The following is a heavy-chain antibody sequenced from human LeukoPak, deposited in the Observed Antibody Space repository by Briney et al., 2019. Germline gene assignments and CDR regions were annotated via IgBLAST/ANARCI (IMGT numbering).Heavy chain of an antibody. CDR1: GFTFSSYG. D-gene: IGHD3-10*01. CDR3: GKDRGFGQFLWGNDY. CDR2: ISGSGGST. Sequence: QTGGSLRLSCAASGFTFSSYGMSWVRQAPGKGLEWVSAISGSGGSTYYADSVKGRFTISRDNSKNTLYLQMNSLRAEDTALYYCGKDRGFGQFLWGNDYWGQGTLVTVSS. J-gene: IGHJ4*02. V-gene: IGHV3-23*01.